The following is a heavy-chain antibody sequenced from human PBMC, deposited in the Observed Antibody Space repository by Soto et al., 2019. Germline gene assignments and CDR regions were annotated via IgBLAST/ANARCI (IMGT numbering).Heavy chain of an antibody. CDR3: ARDPSEAGTSYYFDY. V-gene: IGHV1-18*01. CDR2: ISAYSGNT. Sequence: QVQLVQSGAEVKKPGASVKVSCKASGYTFTSYGISWVRQAPGQGLEWMGWISAYSGNTNYAQKLQGRVTMTTDTSTSTAYMELRSLRSDDTAVYYCARDPSEAGTSYYFDYWGQGTLVTVSS. D-gene: IGHD6-13*01. J-gene: IGHJ4*02. CDR1: GYTFTSYG.